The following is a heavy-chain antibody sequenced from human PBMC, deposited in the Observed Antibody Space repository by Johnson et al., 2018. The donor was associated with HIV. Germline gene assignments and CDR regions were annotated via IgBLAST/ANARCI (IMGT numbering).Heavy chain of an antibody. CDR1: GFTFSSYA. Sequence: VQLVESGGGVVQPGRSLRLSCAASGFTFSSYAMSWVRQAPGKGLEWVSAISGSGGSTGYADSVKGRFTISRDNAKNSLYLQMNSLRAEDTALYYCANYYDSSGYLNPDAFDIWGQGTMVTVSS. CDR3: ANYYDSSGYLNPDAFDI. D-gene: IGHD3-22*01. J-gene: IGHJ3*02. V-gene: IGHV3-23*04. CDR2: ISGSGGST.